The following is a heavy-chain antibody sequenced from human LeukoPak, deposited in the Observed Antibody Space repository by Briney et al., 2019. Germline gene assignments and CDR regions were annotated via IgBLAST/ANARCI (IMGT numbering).Heavy chain of an antibody. CDR3: ARDQSSSFVPFDY. J-gene: IGHJ4*02. Sequence: ASVKVSCKASGYTFTGYYMHWVRQAPGQGLEWMGRINPNSGGTNYAQKFQGRVTMTRATSISTAYMELSRLRSDDTAVYYCARDQSSSFVPFDYWGQGTLVTVSS. CDR1: GYTFTGYY. CDR2: INPNSGGT. V-gene: IGHV1-2*06. D-gene: IGHD6-6*01.